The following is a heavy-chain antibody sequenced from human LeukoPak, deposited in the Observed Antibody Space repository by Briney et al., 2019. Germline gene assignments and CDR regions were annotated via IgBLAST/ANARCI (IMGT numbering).Heavy chain of an antibody. V-gene: IGHV4-59*01. CDR2: IYYSGST. D-gene: IGHD1-26*01. J-gene: IGHJ3*02. CDR1: GGSISSYY. CDR3: ARDRPCGSYGICAFDI. Sequence: SETLSLTCTVSGGSISSYYWSWIRQPPGKGLEWIGYIYYSGSTNYNPSLKSRVTISVDTSKNQFSLKLSSVTAADTAVYYCARDRPCGSYGICAFDIWGQGTMATVSS.